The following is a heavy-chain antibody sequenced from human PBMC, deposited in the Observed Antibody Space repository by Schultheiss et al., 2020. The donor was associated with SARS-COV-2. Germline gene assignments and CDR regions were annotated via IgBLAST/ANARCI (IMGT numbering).Heavy chain of an antibody. D-gene: IGHD2-15*01. V-gene: IGHV3-15*01. Sequence: GGSLRLSCAASGFTFSSYAMSWVRQAPGKGLEWVGRIKSKTDGGTTDYAAPVKGRFTISRDDSKNTLYLQMNSLKTEDTAVYYCTTGRIPLGGLVVRDYWGQGTLVTVSS. CDR1: GFTFSSYA. CDR3: TTGRIPLGGLVVRDY. CDR2: IKSKTDGGTT. J-gene: IGHJ4*02.